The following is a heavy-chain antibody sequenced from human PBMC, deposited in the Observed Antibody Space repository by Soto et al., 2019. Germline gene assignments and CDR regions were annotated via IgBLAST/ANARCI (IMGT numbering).Heavy chain of an antibody. J-gene: IGHJ3*02. CDR2: INPSGGST. CDR3: ARILLATIGVGAFDI. Sequence: ASVKVSCKASGYTFTSYYMHWVRQAPGQGLEWMGIINPSGGSTSYAQKFQGRVTITRDTSASTAYMELSSLRSEDTAVYYCARILLATIGVGAFDIWGQGTMVTVSS. D-gene: IGHD5-12*01. CDR1: GYTFTSYY. V-gene: IGHV1-46*01.